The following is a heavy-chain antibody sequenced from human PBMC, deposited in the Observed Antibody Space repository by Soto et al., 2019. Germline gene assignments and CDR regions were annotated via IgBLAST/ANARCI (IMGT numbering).Heavy chain of an antibody. D-gene: IGHD5-18*01. CDR3: ASLYTAMAPDYYYYMDV. CDR1: GGTFSSYT. V-gene: IGHV1-69*02. Sequence: ASVKVSCKASGGTFSSYTISWVRQAPGQGLEWMGRIIPILGIANYAQKFQGRVTITADKSTSTAYMELSSLRSEDTAVYYCASLYTAMAPDYYYYMDVWGKGTTVTVSS. CDR2: IIPILGIA. J-gene: IGHJ6*03.